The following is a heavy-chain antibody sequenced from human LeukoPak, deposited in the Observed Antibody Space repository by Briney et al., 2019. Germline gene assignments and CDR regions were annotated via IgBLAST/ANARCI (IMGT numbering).Heavy chain of an antibody. Sequence: GASVKVSCKASGYTFTGYYMHWVRQAPGQGLEWMGRINPNSGGTNYAQKFQGRVTMTRDTSISTAYMELSRLRSDDTAVYYCASEGYCSSTSCYWGNYWGQGTLVTVSP. D-gene: IGHD2-2*01. CDR3: ASEGYCSSTSCYWGNY. CDR2: INPNSGGT. V-gene: IGHV1-2*06. CDR1: GYTFTGYY. J-gene: IGHJ4*02.